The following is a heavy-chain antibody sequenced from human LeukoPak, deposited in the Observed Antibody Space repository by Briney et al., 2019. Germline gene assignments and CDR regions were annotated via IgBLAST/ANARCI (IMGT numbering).Heavy chain of an antibody. CDR1: RFTFSSYS. CDR3: ARAGLRGVIITHRFPFDY. D-gene: IGHD3-10*01. J-gene: IGHJ4*02. CDR2: ISSSSSYI. Sequence: GGSLRLSCAASRFTFSSYSMTWVRQAPGKGLEWVSSISSSSSYIYYADSVKGRFTISRDNAKNSLYLQMNSLRAEDTAVYYCARAGLRGVIITHRFPFDYWGQGTLVTVSS. V-gene: IGHV3-21*01.